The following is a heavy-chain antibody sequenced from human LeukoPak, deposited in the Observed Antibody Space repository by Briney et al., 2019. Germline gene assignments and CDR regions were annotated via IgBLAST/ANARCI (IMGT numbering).Heavy chain of an antibody. V-gene: IGHV4-61*08. CDR2: IYYSGST. Sequence: SETLSLTCTISGGSISSGGYYWSWIRQPPGKGLEWIGYIYYSGSTNYNPSLKSRVTISVDTSKNQFSLKLSSVTAADTAVYYCARGYYYYMDVWGKGTTVTVSS. CDR3: ARGYYYYMDV. CDR1: GGSISSGGYY. J-gene: IGHJ6*03.